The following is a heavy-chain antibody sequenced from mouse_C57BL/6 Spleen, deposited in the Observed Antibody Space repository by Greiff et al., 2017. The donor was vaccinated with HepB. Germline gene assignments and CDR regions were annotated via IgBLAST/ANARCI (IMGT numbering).Heavy chain of an antibody. CDR2: ISDGGSYT. D-gene: IGHD2-1*01. CDR1: GFTFSSYA. CDR3: ARDGVYYGNSFAY. J-gene: IGHJ3*01. Sequence: DVQLQESGGGLVKPGGSLKLSCAASGFTFSSYAMSWVRQTPEKRLEWVATISDGGSYTYYPDNVKGRFTISRDNAKNNLYLQMSHLKSEDTAMYYCARDGVYYGNSFAYWGQGTLVTVSA. V-gene: IGHV5-4*01.